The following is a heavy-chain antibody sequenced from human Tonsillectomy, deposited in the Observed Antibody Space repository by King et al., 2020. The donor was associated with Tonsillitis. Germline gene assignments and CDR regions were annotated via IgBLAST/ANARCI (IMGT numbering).Heavy chain of an antibody. CDR2: IKQDGREK. J-gene: IGHJ4*02. V-gene: IGHV3-7*01. D-gene: IGHD3-22*01. CDR1: GFTFSSYW. CDR3: ARDLYYYDSSGYYRLYYFDY. Sequence: QLVQSGGGLVQPGGSLRLSCAASGFTFSSYWMSWVRQAPGKGLEWGANIKQDGREKYYVDSVKGRFTISRDNAKNSLYLQMNSLRAEDTAVYYCARDLYYYDSSGYYRLYYFDYWGQGTLVTVSS.